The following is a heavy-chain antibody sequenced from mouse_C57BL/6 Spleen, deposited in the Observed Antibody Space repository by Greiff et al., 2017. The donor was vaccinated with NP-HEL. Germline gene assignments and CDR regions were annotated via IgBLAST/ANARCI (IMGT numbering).Heavy chain of an antibody. Sequence: EVQVVESGGGLVKPGGSLKLSCAASGFTFSDYGMHWVRQAPEQGLEWVAYISSGSSTIYYAEKVKGRFTFSRDNAKKTLFLQMTSLRSEDTAMYYCARGDGYDGNFEVWGTGTTVTVSS. V-gene: IGHV5-17*01. J-gene: IGHJ1*03. D-gene: IGHD2-2*01. CDR3: ARGDGYDGNFEV. CDR2: ISSGSSTI. CDR1: GFTFSDYG.